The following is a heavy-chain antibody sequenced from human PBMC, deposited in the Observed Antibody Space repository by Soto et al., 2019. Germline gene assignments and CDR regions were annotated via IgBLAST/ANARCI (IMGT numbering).Heavy chain of an antibody. CDR2: ISSSSSYT. CDR1: GFTFSDYY. J-gene: IGHJ4*02. Sequence: QVQLVESGGGLVKPGGSLRLSCAASGFTFSDYYMSWIRQAPGKGLEWVSYISSSSSYTNYADSVKGRFTISRDNAKNSLYLQMNSLSADDTAVYYCARDHHRYSGYDYVDYWGQGTLVTVSS. CDR3: ARDHHRYSGYDYVDY. V-gene: IGHV3-11*05. D-gene: IGHD5-12*01.